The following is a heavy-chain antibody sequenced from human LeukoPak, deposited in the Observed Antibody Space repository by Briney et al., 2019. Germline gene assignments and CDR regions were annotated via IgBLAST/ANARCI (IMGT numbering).Heavy chain of an antibody. D-gene: IGHD3-3*01. CDR1: GFTFSSYG. J-gene: IGHJ4*02. V-gene: IGHV3-30*18. CDR3: AKDVVYDFWSGSSLDY. CDR2: ISYDGSNK. Sequence: GGSLRLSCAASGFTFSSYGMHWVRQAPSKGLEWVAVISYDGSNKYYADSVKGRFTISRDNSKNTLYLQMNSLRAEDTAVYYCAKDVVYDFWSGSSLDYWGQGTLVTVSS.